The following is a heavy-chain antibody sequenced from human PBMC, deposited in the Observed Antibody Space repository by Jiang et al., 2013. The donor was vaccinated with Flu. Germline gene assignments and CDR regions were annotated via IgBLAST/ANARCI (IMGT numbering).Heavy chain of an antibody. Sequence: GAEVKKPGASVKVSCKASGYTFTAYSIHWVRQAPGQSLEWMGLINTGSGNTQYSQRFQGRVTITRDTSASTTYMDLSSPKSEDTAVYYCARSPVAGAGDFWGQGALVTVSS. V-gene: IGHV1-3*04. CDR2: INTGSGNT. CDR3: ARSPVAGAGDF. J-gene: IGHJ4*02. CDR1: GYTFTAYS. D-gene: IGHD6-19*01.